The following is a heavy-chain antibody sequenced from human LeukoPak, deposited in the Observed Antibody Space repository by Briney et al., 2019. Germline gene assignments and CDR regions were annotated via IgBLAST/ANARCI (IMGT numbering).Heavy chain of an antibody. Sequence: PSETLSLTCTVSGVSISNYWWSWIRQPPGKGLEWIGYVFDSGGTNYNPSLKSRVTISVDTSKKQFSLKLSSVTAADTAVYYCAREFRGGYFDYWGQGTLVTVSS. V-gene: IGHV4-59*01. D-gene: IGHD2-21*01. CDR3: AREFRGGYFDY. J-gene: IGHJ4*02. CDR2: VFDSGGT. CDR1: GVSISNYW.